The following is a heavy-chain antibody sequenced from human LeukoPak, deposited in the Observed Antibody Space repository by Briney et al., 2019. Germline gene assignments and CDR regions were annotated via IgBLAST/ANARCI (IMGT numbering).Heavy chain of an antibody. D-gene: IGHD1-26*01. CDR3: ARDIVGATTTGGLETDY. V-gene: IGHV1-69*13. CDR2: IIPIFGTA. J-gene: IGHJ4*02. CDR1: GGTFSSYA. Sequence: SVKVSCKASGGTFSSYAISWVRQAPGQGLEWMGGIIPIFGTANYAQKFQGRVTITADESTNTAYMELSSLRSEDTAVYYCARDIVGATTTGGLETDYWGQGTLVTVSS.